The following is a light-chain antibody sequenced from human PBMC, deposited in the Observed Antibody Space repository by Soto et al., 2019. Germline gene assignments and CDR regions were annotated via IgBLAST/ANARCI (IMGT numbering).Light chain of an antibody. CDR1: QSISTW. J-gene: IGKJ5*01. V-gene: IGKV1-5*03. Sequence: DIQMTHSPSTLSASVGDRVTITCRASQSISTWLAWYQQKPGKAPKLLIYKASSLQTGVPSRFSGSGSGTEFTLTISSLQPDDFASYYCQQYKDYPITFGQGTRLEI. CDR3: QQYKDYPIT. CDR2: KAS.